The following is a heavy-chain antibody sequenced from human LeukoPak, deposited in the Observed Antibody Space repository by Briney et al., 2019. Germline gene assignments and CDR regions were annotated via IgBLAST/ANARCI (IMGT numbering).Heavy chain of an antibody. CDR1: GGAISSTNW. D-gene: IGHD1-26*01. V-gene: IGHV4-4*02. J-gene: IGHJ4*02. CDR2: IYHSGST. CDR3: ARETPGGVGATSSLDY. Sequence: GTLSLTCAVSGGAISSTNWWSWVRQPPGKGLEWIGEIYHSGSTNYNPSLKSRVTISVDKSKNQFSLKLSSVTAADTAVYYCARETPGGVGATSSLDYWGQGTLVTVSS.